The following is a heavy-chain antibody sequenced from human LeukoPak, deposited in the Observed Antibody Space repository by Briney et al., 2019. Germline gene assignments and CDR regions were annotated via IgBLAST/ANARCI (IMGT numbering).Heavy chain of an antibody. CDR3: ARIRRRIQLWSPTRGYYYYMDV. CDR2: INHSGST. D-gene: IGHD5-18*01. Sequence: RPSETLSLTCAVYGGSFSGYYWSWIRQPPGKGLEWIGEINHSGSTNYNPSLKSRVTISVDTSKNQFSLKLSSVTAADTAVYYCARIRRRIQLWSPTRGYYYYMDVWGKGTTVTISS. J-gene: IGHJ6*03. CDR1: GGSFSGYY. V-gene: IGHV4-34*01.